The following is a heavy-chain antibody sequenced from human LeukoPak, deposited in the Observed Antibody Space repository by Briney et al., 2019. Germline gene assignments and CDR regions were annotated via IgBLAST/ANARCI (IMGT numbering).Heavy chain of an antibody. CDR1: GYTFTGYN. CDR2: INPNSGGT. D-gene: IGHD2-15*01. V-gene: IGHV1-2*02. J-gene: IGHJ3*02. CDR3: ARGGIVVVVAATLAFDI. Sequence: GASVKVSCKASGYTFTGYNMHWVRQAPGQGLEWMGWINPNSGGTNYAQKFQGRVTMTRDTSISTAYMELSRLRSDDTAVYYCARGGIVVVVAATLAFDIWGQGTMVTVSS.